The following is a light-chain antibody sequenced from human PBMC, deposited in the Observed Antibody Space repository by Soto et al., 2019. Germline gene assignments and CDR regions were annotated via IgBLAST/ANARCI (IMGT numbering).Light chain of an antibody. Sequence: QSALTQPASVFGSPGQSITFSCTGTSSDVGGYNFVSWYQQHPGKAPKLMIYEVSSRPSGVSNRFSGSKSGNTASLTISGLQPEDEADYYCSSYTTSSTVVFGTETKLTVL. V-gene: IGLV2-14*03. CDR1: SSDVGGYNF. CDR2: EVS. J-gene: IGLJ1*01. CDR3: SSYTTSSTVV.